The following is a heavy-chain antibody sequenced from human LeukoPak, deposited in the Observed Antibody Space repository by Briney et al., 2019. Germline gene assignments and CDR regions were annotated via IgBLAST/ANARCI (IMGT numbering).Heavy chain of an antibody. CDR3: ASLGGKRDAFDI. J-gene: IGHJ3*02. Sequence: SVKVSCKASGGTFSSYAISWVRQAPGQGLEWMERIIPILGIANYAQKFQGRVTITADKSTSTAYMELSSLRSEDTAVYYCASLGGKRDAFDIWGQGTMVTVSS. V-gene: IGHV1-69*04. CDR2: IIPILGIA. CDR1: GGTFSSYA. D-gene: IGHD3-16*01.